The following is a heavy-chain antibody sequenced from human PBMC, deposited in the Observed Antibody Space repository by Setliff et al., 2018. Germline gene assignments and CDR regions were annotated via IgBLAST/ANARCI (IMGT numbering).Heavy chain of an antibody. CDR3: ARTGTYRYFDY. V-gene: IGHV4-39*01. CDR1: GGSISNSDYY. Sequence: SETLSLTCSVSGGSISNSDYYWDWIRQPPGKGLEWIGRVYYSGDTYYIPSLLSRVTISVDTSKNQFSLKLSSVTAADTSVYYCARTGTYRYFDYWGQGALVTVSS. CDR2: VYYSGDT. D-gene: IGHD1-1*01. J-gene: IGHJ4*02.